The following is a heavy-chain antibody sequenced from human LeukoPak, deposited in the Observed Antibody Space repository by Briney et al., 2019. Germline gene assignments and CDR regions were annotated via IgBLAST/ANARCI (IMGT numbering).Heavy chain of an antibody. J-gene: IGHJ4*02. Sequence: PSETLSLTCTVSGGSISSSSYYWGWIRQPPGKGLEWIGSIYYSGSTYYNPSLKSRVTTSVDTSKNQFSLKLSSVTAADTAVYYCARPAAGTSVRIDYWGQGTLVTVSS. V-gene: IGHV4-39*01. D-gene: IGHD6-13*01. CDR3: ARPAAGTSVRIDY. CDR2: IYYSGST. CDR1: GGSISSSSYY.